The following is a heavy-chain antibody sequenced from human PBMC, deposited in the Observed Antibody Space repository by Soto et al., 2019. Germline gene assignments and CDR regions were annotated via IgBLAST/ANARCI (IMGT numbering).Heavy chain of an antibody. CDR3: ARAYYYGSGPNHFDY. D-gene: IGHD3-10*01. V-gene: IGHV1-3*01. CDR2: INAGNGNT. J-gene: IGHJ4*02. CDR1: GYTFTSYA. Sequence: ASVKVSCKASGYTFTSYAMHWVRQAPGQRLEWMGWINAGNGNTKYSQKFQGRVTITRDTSASTAYMELSSLRSEDTAVYYCARAYYYGSGPNHFDYWGQGTLVTVSS.